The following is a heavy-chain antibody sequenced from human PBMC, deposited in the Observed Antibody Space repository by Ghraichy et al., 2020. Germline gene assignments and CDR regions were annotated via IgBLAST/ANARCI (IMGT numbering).Heavy chain of an antibody. D-gene: IGHD4-17*01. V-gene: IGHV3-23*01. Sequence: GESLRLSCAASGFTFSSYAMSWVRQAPGKGLEWVSAISGSGGSTYYADSVKGRFTISRDNSKNTLYLQMNSLRAEDTAVYYCAKDYGDYLNPFDYWGQGTLVTVSS. CDR3: AKDYGDYLNPFDY. J-gene: IGHJ4*02. CDR2: ISGSGGST. CDR1: GFTFSSYA.